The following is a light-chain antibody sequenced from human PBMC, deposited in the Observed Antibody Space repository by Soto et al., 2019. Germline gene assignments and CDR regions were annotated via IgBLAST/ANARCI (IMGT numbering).Light chain of an antibody. Sequence: DIQMTQSQSSLSASVGDRVTITCQASQDISNYLNWYQQKPGKAPKLLIYDASNLETGVPSRFSGSGSGTDFTFTISSLQPEDIATYYCQQYDNLPRNFGGGTKVEIK. J-gene: IGKJ4*01. V-gene: IGKV1-33*01. CDR3: QQYDNLPRN. CDR2: DAS. CDR1: QDISNY.